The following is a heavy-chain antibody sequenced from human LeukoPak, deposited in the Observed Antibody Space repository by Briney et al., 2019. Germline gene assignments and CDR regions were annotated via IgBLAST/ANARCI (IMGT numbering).Heavy chain of an antibody. D-gene: IGHD3-22*01. J-gene: IGHJ3*02. CDR2: ISAYT. Sequence: ASVKVSCKASGYTITSYGIIWVRQAPGQGLEWMGWISAYTNYAQKLQGRVTMTTDTSTSTAYMELRSLRSDDTAVYYCARISYYYDSSGYSLDAFDIWGQGTMVTVSS. CDR1: GYTITSYG. V-gene: IGHV1-18*01. CDR3: ARISYYYDSSGYSLDAFDI.